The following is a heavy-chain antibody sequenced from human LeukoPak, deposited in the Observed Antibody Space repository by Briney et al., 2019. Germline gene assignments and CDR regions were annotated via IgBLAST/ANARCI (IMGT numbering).Heavy chain of an antibody. J-gene: IGHJ4*02. CDR2: ISGSSSYI. Sequence: GGSLRLSCAASGFTFSSYSMNWVRQAPGKGLEWVSSISGSSSYIYYADSVKGRFTISRDNAKNSLYLQMNSLRAEDTAVYYCARDGVVPAAIVSFDYWGQGTLVTVSS. V-gene: IGHV3-21*04. D-gene: IGHD2-2*01. CDR1: GFTFSSYS. CDR3: ARDGVVPAAIVSFDY.